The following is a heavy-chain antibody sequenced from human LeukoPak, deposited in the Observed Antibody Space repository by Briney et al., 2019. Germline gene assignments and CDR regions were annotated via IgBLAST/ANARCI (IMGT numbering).Heavy chain of an antibody. CDR3: AKGSQESPRTMLDAFDM. Sequence: GYLRLSCATSGFTFNNYVMNWVRQAPGKGLEWVSSINESDLTYFPDSVKGRFIISREISNNTLLLQMNSLRAEDSALYFCAKGSQESPRTMLDAFDMWGQGTVVIASS. V-gene: IGHV3-23*01. CDR1: GFTFNNYV. CDR2: INESDLT. D-gene: IGHD1-14*01. J-gene: IGHJ3*02.